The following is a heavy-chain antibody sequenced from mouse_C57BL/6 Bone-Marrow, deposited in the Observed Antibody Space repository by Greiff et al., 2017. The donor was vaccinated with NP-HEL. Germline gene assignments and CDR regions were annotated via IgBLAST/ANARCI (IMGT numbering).Heavy chain of an antibody. D-gene: IGHD1-1*01. V-gene: IGHV2-9-1*01. CDR2: IWTGGGT. J-gene: IGHJ2*01. Sequence: VQVVESGPGLVAPSQSLSITCTVSGFSLTSYAISWVRQPPGKGLEWLGVIWTGGGTNYNSALKSRLSISKDNSKRQVFLKMNSLQTDDTARYYCARKVPYYYGSSHFDYWGQGTTLTVSS. CDR3: ARKVPYYYGSSHFDY. CDR1: GFSLTSYA.